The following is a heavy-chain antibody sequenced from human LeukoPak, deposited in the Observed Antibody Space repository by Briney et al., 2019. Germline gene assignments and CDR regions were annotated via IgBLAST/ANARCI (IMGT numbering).Heavy chain of an antibody. Sequence: GGSLRLSCAASGFTFSSYEMNWVRQAPGKGLEWVSYISSSGSTIYYADSVKGRFTISRDNAKNSLYLQMNSLRAEDTAVYYCARGEGYYYDSSGYYWGQETLVTVSS. J-gene: IGHJ4*02. CDR2: ISSSGSTI. CDR3: ARGEGYYYDSSGYY. D-gene: IGHD3-22*01. V-gene: IGHV3-48*03. CDR1: GFTFSSYE.